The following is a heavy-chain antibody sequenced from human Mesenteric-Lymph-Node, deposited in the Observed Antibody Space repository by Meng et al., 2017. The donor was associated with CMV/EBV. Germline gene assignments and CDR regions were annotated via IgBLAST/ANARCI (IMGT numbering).Heavy chain of an antibody. CDR2: IYYSGST. CDR3: ARDRDGYNLFDN. V-gene: IGHV4-31*03. Sequence: CTVSGASIISGGSYWSWIRQHPGKGLEWIGYIYYSGSTYHNPSLKSRVSISVDTSKNQFSLKLSSVTAADTAVYYCARDRDGYNLFDNWGQGTLVTVSS. D-gene: IGHD5-24*01. CDR1: GASIISGGSY. J-gene: IGHJ4*02.